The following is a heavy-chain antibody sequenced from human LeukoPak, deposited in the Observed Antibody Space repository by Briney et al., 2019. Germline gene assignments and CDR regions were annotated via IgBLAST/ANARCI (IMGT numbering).Heavy chain of an antibody. Sequence: GGSLRLSCVASGFTFSSYAMSWVRQAPGKGLEWVSTISGSGDSTFYADSVKGRFTISRDNPKNTLYLQMNGLRAEDTAIYYCAKDPDYDILAGTTFDYWGQGTLVTVSS. V-gene: IGHV3-23*01. D-gene: IGHD3-9*01. J-gene: IGHJ4*02. CDR2: ISGSGDST. CDR3: AKDPDYDILAGTTFDY. CDR1: GFTFSSYA.